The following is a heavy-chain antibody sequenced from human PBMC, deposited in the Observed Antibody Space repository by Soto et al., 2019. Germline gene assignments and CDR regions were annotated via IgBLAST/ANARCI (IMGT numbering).Heavy chain of an antibody. J-gene: IGHJ6*02. CDR2: ISNEGSNK. V-gene: IGHV3-30*18. Sequence: QVQLVESGGGAVQPGRSLRLSCAASGFIFSNYGMHWVRQAPGKGLEWVAVISNEGSNKFYADSVKGRSTISRDNSKNTLDLQMNSLRAVDTAVYYCAKVRVRGVIITNYGMDVWGQGTTVTVSS. CDR3: AKVRVRGVIITNYGMDV. CDR1: GFIFSNYG. D-gene: IGHD3-10*01.